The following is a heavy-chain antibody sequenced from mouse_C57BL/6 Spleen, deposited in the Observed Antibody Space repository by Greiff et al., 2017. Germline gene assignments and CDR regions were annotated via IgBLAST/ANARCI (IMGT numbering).Heavy chain of an antibody. CDR1: GYTFTSYW. D-gene: IGHD2-3*01. J-gene: IGHJ2*01. Sequence: QVQLQQSGAELVRPGSSVKLSCKASGYTFTSYWMHWVKQRPIQGLEWIGNIDPSDSETHYNQKFKDKATLTVDKSSSTAYMQLSSLTSEDSAVYYCARSGDGPDYWGQGTTLTVSS. CDR3: ARSGDGPDY. CDR2: IDPSDSET. V-gene: IGHV1-52*01.